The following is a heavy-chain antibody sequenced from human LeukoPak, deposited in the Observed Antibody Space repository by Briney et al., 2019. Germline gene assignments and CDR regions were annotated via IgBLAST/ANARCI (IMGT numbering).Heavy chain of an antibody. CDR3: ARGSRYCSSTSCTYYYYYYMDV. CDR2: INHSGST. D-gene: IGHD2-2*01. Sequence: SETLSLTCAVYGGSFSGYYWSWIRQPPGKGLEWIGEINHSGSTNYNPSLKSRVTISVDTSKNQFFLKLSSVTAADTAVYYCARGSRYCSSTSCTYYYYYYMDVWGKGTTVTVSS. V-gene: IGHV4-34*01. CDR1: GGSFSGYY. J-gene: IGHJ6*03.